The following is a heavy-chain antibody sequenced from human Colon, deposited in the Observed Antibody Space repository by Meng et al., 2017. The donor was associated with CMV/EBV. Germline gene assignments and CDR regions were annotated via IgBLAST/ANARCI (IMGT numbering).Heavy chain of an antibody. CDR3: AIITTGSYYPYYSGLGV. CDR2: LNHSGIT. CDR1: GESPSPHY. Sequence: SETLFLTCAVYGESPSPHYWSWVRQPPGKGLEWLGELNHSGITNYNPSLESRVVISVDTTKNQFSLKLTSVTAADTGLYYCAIITTGSYYPYYSGLGVWGQGTAVTVSS. V-gene: IGHV4-34*01. J-gene: IGHJ6*02. D-gene: IGHD1-26*01.